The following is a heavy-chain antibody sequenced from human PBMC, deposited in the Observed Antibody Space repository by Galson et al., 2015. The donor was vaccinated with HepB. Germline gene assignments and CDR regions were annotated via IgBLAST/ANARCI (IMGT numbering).Heavy chain of an antibody. CDR1: GFTFSSYA. CDR2: ISASGGTT. CDR3: AARYGGNAYY. Sequence: SLRLSCAASGFTFSSYAMSWVRQAPGKGLEWVSAISASGGTTTHADSVKGRFTISRDNSKNMLYLQMNSLRTEDTAVYYCAARYGGNAYYWGQGTLLTVSS. V-gene: IGHV3-23*01. J-gene: IGHJ4*02. D-gene: IGHD5-12*01.